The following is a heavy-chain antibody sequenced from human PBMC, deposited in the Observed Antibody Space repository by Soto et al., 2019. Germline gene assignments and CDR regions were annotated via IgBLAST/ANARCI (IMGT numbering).Heavy chain of an antibody. CDR2: IYYSGST. V-gene: IGHV4-39*01. CDR1: GGSISSSSYY. Sequence: SETLSLACTVSGGSISSSSYYFGWILQPPGKGLEWIGSIYYSGSTYYNPSLKSRVTISVDTSKNQFSLKLSSVTAADTAVYYCACIFSGGYGYGFYYYGMDVWGQVTTVT. CDR3: ACIFSGGYGYGFYYYGMDV. D-gene: IGHD5-18*01. J-gene: IGHJ6*02.